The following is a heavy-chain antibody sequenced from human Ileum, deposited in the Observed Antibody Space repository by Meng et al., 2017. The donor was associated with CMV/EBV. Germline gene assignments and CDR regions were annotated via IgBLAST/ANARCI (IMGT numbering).Heavy chain of an antibody. D-gene: IGHD7-27*01. Sequence: QWQLVQSGSELKKPGDSVKVSRKASGNIFTGYYMQWVRQAPGQGLEWVGCINLNSGVIDFAQKFQGRITLTRDTSITTAYMELTRLIYDDTAVYYCARENWVYDYWGQGTLVTVSS. CDR3: ARENWVYDY. J-gene: IGHJ4*02. CDR2: INLNSGVI. CDR1: GNIFTGYY. V-gene: IGHV1-2*02.